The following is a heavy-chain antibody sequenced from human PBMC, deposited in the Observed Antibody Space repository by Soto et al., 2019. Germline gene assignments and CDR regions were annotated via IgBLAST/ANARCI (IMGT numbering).Heavy chain of an antibody. D-gene: IGHD2-8*01. CDR1: GFTFSSYG. CDR2: ISYDGSNK. V-gene: IGHV3-30*03. Sequence: GGSLRLSCAASGFTFSSYGMHWVRQAPGKGLEWVAVISYDGSNKYYADSVKGRFTISRDNSKNTLYLQMNSLRAEDTAVYYCAREYCTNGVCYAFYYYYGMDVWGQGTTVTVSS. CDR3: AREYCTNGVCYAFYYYYGMDV. J-gene: IGHJ6*02.